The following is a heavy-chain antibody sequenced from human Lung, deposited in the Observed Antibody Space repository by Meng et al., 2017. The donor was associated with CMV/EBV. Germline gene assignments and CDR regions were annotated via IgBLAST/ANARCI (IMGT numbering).Heavy chain of an antibody. CDR2: MNSNSGGS. D-gene: IGHD4-17*01. J-gene: IGHJ3*01. Sequence: SVXVSXXTSGFTFTGHFMHWVRQAPGQGREWMGWMNSNSGGSNIVKKFEGRGSMTREKSITTAYMEVSELRSDDTAVYYCARGLLTVTTNFDGFDVWGQGTMVTVSS. CDR3: ARGLLTVTTNFDGFDV. CDR1: GFTFTGHF. V-gene: IGHV1-2*02.